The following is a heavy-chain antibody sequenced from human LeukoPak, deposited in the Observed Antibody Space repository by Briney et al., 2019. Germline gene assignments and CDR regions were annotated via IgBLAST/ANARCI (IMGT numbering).Heavy chain of an antibody. CDR1: GGSFSGYY. CDR2: INHSGST. V-gene: IGHV4-34*01. CDR3: ARGRYRNWFDP. D-gene: IGHD3-9*01. J-gene: IGHJ5*02. Sequence: SETLSLTCAVYGGSFSGYYWSWIRQPPGKGLEWIGEINHSGSTNYNPSLKSRVTISVDTSKNQFSLKLSSVTAADTAVYYCARGRYRNWFDPWGQGTLVTVSS.